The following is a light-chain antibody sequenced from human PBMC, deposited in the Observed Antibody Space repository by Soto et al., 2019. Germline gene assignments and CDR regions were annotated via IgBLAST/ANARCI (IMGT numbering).Light chain of an antibody. J-gene: IGKJ1*01. CDR3: QQYGSSPQT. Sequence: EVVLTQSPFTLSFSPVERATLSFIASQSVDSRYLAWYQQKPGQAPRLLIYGASSRATGIPDRFSGSGSGTDFTLTISRLEPEDFAVYYCQQYGSSPQTFGQGTKVDIK. CDR1: QSVDSRY. V-gene: IGKV3-20*01. CDR2: GAS.